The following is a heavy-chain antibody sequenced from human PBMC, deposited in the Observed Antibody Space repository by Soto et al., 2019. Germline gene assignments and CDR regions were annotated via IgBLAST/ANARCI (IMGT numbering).Heavy chain of an antibody. J-gene: IGHJ6*02. CDR1: GYTFTGYY. D-gene: IGHD6-6*01. V-gene: IGHV1-2*04. CDR3: ARGEAARPYYYYYYGMDV. Sequence: VASVKVSCKASGYTFTGYYMHWVRQAPGQGLEWMGWINPNSGGTNYAQKFQGWVTMTRDTSISTAYMELSRLRSDDTAVYYCARGEAARPYYYYYYGMDVWGQGTTVTVSS. CDR2: INPNSGGT.